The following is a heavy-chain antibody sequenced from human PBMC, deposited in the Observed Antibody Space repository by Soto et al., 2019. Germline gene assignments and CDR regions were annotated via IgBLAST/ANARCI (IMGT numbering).Heavy chain of an antibody. CDR1: GGSISSSSYY. CDR3: AMYSGGWDVGSYFQH. J-gene: IGHJ1*01. CDR2: IYYSGST. V-gene: IGHV4-39*01. D-gene: IGHD6-19*01. Sequence: QLQLQESGPGLVKPSETLSLTCTVSGGSISSSSYYWGWIRQPPGKGLEWIGSIYYSGSTYYNPSLKSRVTISVDTSKNPFSLRLSSVTAADTAVYYCAMYSGGWDVGSYFQHWGQGTLVTVSS.